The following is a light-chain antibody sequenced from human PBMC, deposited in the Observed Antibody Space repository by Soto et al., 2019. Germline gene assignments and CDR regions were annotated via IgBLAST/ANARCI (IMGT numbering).Light chain of an antibody. J-gene: IGLJ2*01. CDR2: EVS. CDR1: NSDVGGYHY. Sequence: QSALTQPASVSGSPGQSVAISCTGTNSDVGGYHYFWWYQQHPDKHHKLIIPEVSNRPAGISRRSCGSKSDTTASLTISGLHAEDADDYYGASDTSSSTSVIFGRGTKLTVL. CDR3: ASDTSSSTSVI. V-gene: IGLV2-14*01.